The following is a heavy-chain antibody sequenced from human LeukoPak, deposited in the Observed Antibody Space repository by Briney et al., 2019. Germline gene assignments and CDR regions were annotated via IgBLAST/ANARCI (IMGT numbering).Heavy chain of an antibody. J-gene: IGHJ4*02. CDR3: AKDPSPFDY. Sequence: GGSLRLSCAASGFTSSSYAMNWVRQAPGKGLEWVSSISGGGGGTYYAESVKGRFTISRDNSKNTLYLQMNSLRAEDTAVYYCAKDPSPFDYWGQGTLVTLSS. V-gene: IGHV3-23*01. CDR1: GFTSSSYA. CDR2: ISGGGGGT.